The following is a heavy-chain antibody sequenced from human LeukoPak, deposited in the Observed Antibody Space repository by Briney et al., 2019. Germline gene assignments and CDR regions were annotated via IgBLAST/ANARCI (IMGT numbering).Heavy chain of an antibody. D-gene: IGHD5-24*01. CDR3: ARHSDRDGYKSNAFDI. CDR1: GGSFSSSSHY. V-gene: IGHV4-39*01. J-gene: IGHJ3*02. CDR2: MYYSGST. Sequence: SETLSLTCTVSGGSFSSSSHYWGWVRQPPGKGLEWIGSMYYSGSTYYNASLRSRVTISVDTSRDQFSLKLSSVTAADTAVYYCARHSDRDGYKSNAFDIWGQGTTVTVSS.